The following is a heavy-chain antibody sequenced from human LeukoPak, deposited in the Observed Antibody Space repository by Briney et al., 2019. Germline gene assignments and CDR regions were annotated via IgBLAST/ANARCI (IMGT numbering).Heavy chain of an antibody. V-gene: IGHV3-23*01. CDR3: AKDVRRAEYCSATTCYTSSFDY. CDR2: ISASGGGA. J-gene: IGHJ4*02. D-gene: IGHD2-2*02. CDR1: GFRFKNFA. Sequence: GGSLRLSCAASGFRFKNFAMTWVRQAPGKGLEWGSTISASGGGAYYADSVKGRFTISRDNSKDTLSLQMNTLRAEDTAVYYCAKDVRRAEYCSATTCYTSSFDYWGQGTLVTVSS.